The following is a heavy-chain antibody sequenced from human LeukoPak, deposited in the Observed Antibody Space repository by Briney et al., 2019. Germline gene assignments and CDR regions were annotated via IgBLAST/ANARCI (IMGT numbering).Heavy chain of an antibody. D-gene: IGHD3-10*01. CDR1: GGSVSSENSY. J-gene: IGHJ4*02. Sequence: SETLSLTCTASGGSVSSENSYWHWIRQPAGKGLEWIGRIYADGSSTYNPSLKSRVTISVDTSKNQFSLRLTSMTAADTAVYYCARGYYYRGWGQGTLVTVSS. CDR3: ARGYYYRG. CDR2: IYADGSS. V-gene: IGHV4-61*02.